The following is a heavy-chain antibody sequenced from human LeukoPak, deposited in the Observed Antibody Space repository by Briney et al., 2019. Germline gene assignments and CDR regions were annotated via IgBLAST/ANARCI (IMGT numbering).Heavy chain of an antibody. CDR1: GGSITTNNYY. V-gene: IGHV4-39*07. CDR3: ARDLKAVIAAAGNQNWFDP. Sequence: SETLSLTCTVSGGSITTNNYYWGWIRQPPGKGLEWIGSIYHSGSTYYNPSLKSRVTISVDTSKNQFSLKPSSVTAADTAVYYCARDLKAVIAAAGNQNWFDPWGQGTLVTVSS. D-gene: IGHD6-13*01. J-gene: IGHJ5*02. CDR2: IYHSGST.